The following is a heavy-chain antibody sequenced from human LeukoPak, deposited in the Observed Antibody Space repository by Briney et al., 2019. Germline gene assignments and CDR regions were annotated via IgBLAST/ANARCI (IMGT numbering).Heavy chain of an antibody. D-gene: IGHD1-26*01. Sequence: PSETLSLTCTVSGDSISNSNYYWGWIRQPPGKGLEWIGSIYYSGSTYYNPSLKSRVTISIDTSKNQFSLKVNSLTAADTALYYCVRGEGRGPTDFDHWGQGTLVTVSS. CDR2: IYYSGST. J-gene: IGHJ4*02. V-gene: IGHV4-39*07. CDR1: GDSISNSNYY. CDR3: VRGEGRGPTDFDH.